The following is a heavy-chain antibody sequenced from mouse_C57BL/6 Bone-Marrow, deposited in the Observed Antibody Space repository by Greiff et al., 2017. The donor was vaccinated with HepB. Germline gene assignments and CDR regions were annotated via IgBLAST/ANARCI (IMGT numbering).Heavy chain of an antibody. CDR3: ARHEEGLTVVAPGFAY. J-gene: IGHJ3*01. V-gene: IGHV1-62-2*01. CDR2: FYPGSGSI. CDR1: GYTFTEYT. D-gene: IGHD1-1*01. Sequence: VMLVESGAELVKPGASVKLSCKASGYTFTEYTIHWVKQRSGQGLEWIGWFYPGSGSIKYNEKFKDKATLTADKSSSTVYMELSRLTSEDSAVYFCARHEEGLTVVAPGFAYWGQGTLVTVSA.